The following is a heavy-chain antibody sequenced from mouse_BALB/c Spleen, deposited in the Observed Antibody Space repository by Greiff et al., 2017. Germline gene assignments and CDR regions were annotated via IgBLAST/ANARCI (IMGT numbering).Heavy chain of an antibody. J-gene: IGHJ4*01. V-gene: IGHV5-17*02. CDR2: ISSGSSTI. CDR1: GFTFSSFG. D-gene: IGHD3-1*01. Sequence: EVQVVESGGGLVQPGGSRKLSCAASGFTFSSFGMHWVRQAPEKGLEWVAYISSGSSTIYYADTVKGRFTISRDNPKNTLFLQMTSLRSEDTAMYYCARSGGEGAMDYWGQGTSVTVSS. CDR3: ARSGGEGAMDY.